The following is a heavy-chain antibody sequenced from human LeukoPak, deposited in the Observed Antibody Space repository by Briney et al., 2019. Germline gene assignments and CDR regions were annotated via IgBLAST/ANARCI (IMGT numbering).Heavy chain of an antibody. CDR3: ARDSGNYDYYMDV. CDR1: GFAFSTYR. CDR2: ITGSDSST. J-gene: IGHJ6*03. D-gene: IGHD1-26*01. V-gene: IGHV3-48*01. Sequence: GGSLRLSCAASGFAFSTYRMNWVRQAPGKGLEWLSYITGSDSSTYYADSVKGRFTISRDNAKKSLYLQMDSLRVEDTAVYYCARDSGNYDYYMDVWGKGTTVTV.